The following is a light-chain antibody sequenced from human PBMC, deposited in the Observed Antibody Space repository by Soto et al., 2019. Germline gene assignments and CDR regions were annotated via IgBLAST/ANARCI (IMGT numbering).Light chain of an antibody. Sequence: ASQSVSGWLAWYQQKPGEAPKLXIYDASALPRGVPSRFSGSGSGTKFTLTIASLQPDDFATYYCQQYETFSGTFGPGTKVDI. CDR2: DAS. V-gene: IGKV1-5*01. CDR3: QQYETFSGT. J-gene: IGKJ1*01. CDR1: QSVSGW.